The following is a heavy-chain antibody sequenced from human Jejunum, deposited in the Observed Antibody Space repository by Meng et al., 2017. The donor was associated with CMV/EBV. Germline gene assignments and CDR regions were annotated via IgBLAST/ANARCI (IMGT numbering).Heavy chain of an antibody. V-gene: IGHV3-33*01. CDR2: LWYDGSRK. CDR1: GFPLNSYG. J-gene: IGHJ5*02. D-gene: IGHD5-24*01. Sequence: SCAASGFPLNSYGIHWVRQFPGKGVEWVAVLWYDGSRKYFADSVQGRFSISRDDSKNTMYLQMNSLRVEDTAVYYCAREDDYHNRFDPWGQGSLVTVSS. CDR3: AREDDYHNRFDP.